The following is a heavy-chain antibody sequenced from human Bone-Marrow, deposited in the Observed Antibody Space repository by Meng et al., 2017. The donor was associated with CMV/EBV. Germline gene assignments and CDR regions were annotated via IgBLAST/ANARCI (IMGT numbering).Heavy chain of an antibody. Sequence: GGSLRLSCAASGFTFSSYAMSWVRQAPGKGLEWVSAISGSGGSTYYADSVKGRFTISRDNAKNTLYLQMNSLRAEDTAVYYCAREPDYDFWSGYGFDYWGQGTLVTVSS. V-gene: IGHV3-23*01. CDR1: GFTFSSYA. CDR2: ISGSGGST. CDR3: AREPDYDFWSGYGFDY. J-gene: IGHJ4*02. D-gene: IGHD3-3*01.